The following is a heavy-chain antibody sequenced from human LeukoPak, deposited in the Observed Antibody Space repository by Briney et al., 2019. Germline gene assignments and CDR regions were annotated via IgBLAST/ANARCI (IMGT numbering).Heavy chain of an antibody. CDR3: ARDREYQLPDYYYYGMDV. CDR1: GFTFSSYA. D-gene: IGHD2-2*01. Sequence: GGSLRLSCAASGFTFSSYAMHWVRQAPGKGLEWVAVISYDGSNKYYADSVKGRFTISRDNSENTLYLQMNSLRAEDTAVYYCARDREYQLPDYYYYGMDVWGQGTTVTVSS. J-gene: IGHJ6*02. V-gene: IGHV3-30-3*01. CDR2: ISYDGSNK.